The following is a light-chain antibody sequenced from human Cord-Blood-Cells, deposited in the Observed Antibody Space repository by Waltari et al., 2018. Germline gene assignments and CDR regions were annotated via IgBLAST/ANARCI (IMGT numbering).Light chain of an antibody. CDR3: QQKGSSPWT. CDR2: GET. J-gene: IGKJ1*01. Sequence: ELVLTPSPGTLSLSPRERATLSCRDSQSVSSSYLAWYQQKAGQAPRRLIYGETSRATGSPDRFSGSGSGTDFTRTISRLEPEDCAVYYCQQKGSSPWTFGQGTKVEIK. V-gene: IGKV3-20*01. CDR1: QSVSSSY.